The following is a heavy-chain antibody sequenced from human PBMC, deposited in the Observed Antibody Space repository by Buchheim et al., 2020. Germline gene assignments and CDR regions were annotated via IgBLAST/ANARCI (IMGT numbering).Heavy chain of an antibody. V-gene: IGHV3-48*04. CDR2: INPSGTTI. CDR1: GFTFSIFG. Sequence: EVQLVESGGGLVQPGGSLRLSCAASGFTFSIFGMNWVRQAPGKGLEWVSYINPSGTTISYADSGRGRFPMSRDTAKRSLYLQMDSLRAEDTAVYYCARVRIWGTSNYYGMDVWGQGTT. J-gene: IGHJ6*02. CDR3: ARVRIWGTSNYYGMDV. D-gene: IGHD7-27*01.